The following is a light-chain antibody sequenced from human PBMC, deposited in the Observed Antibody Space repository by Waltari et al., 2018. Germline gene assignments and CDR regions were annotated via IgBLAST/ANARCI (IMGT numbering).Light chain of an antibody. V-gene: IGKV1-9*01. J-gene: IGKJ3*01. CDR2: AAS. CDR1: QGISSY. Sequence: DIQLTQSPSFLSASVGDSVTITCRASQGISSYLAWYQQKPGKAPKLLIYAASTLQAGVPSRFSDSGSGTEFTLTISSLPPEDFATYYCQQLYSYPFTFGPGTKVDIK. CDR3: QQLYSYPFT.